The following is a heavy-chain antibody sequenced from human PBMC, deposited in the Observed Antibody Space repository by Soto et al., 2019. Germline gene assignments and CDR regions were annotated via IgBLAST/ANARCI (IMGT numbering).Heavy chain of an antibody. CDR2: ILPIFGTT. Sequence: QVQLVQSGTEVKKPGSSVKVSCKASGGTFISYTFNWVRQAPGQGLEWMGEILPIFGTTNYAQKFQGRVAFTADAATATGYMALSSLRSEDTALYYCASRGGHDALDLWGLGTRITVSS. CDR3: ASRGGHDALDL. CDR1: GGTFISYT. D-gene: IGHD5-12*01. V-gene: IGHV1-69*01. J-gene: IGHJ3*01.